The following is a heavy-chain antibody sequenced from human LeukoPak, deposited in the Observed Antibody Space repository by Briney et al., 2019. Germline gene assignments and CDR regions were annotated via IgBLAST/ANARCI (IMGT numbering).Heavy chain of an antibody. CDR2: ISGSGGST. D-gene: IGHD6-19*01. V-gene: IGHV3-23*01. CDR1: GFTFSSYA. CDR3: AKRPGYSSGWYCFDY. J-gene: IGHJ4*02. Sequence: GGSLRLSCAASGFTFSSYAMSWVRQAPGKGLEWVSAISGSGGSTYYADSVKGRFTISRDNSKNTLYLQMNSLRAEDTAVYYCAKRPGYSSGWYCFDYWGQGTLVTVSS.